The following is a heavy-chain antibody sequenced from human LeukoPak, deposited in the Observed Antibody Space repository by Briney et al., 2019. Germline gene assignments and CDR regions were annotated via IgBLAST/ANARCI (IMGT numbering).Heavy chain of an antibody. D-gene: IGHD4-17*01. J-gene: IGHJ4*02. V-gene: IGHV1-69*05. CDR1: GGTFSSYA. CDR3: ARGGYGDYEVNYFDY. Sequence: SVKVSCKASGGTFSSYAISLVRQAPGQGLEWMGRIIPIFGTANYAQKFQGRVTITTDESTSTAYMELSSLRSEDTAVYYCARGGYGDYEVNYFDYWGQGTLVTVSS. CDR2: IIPIFGTA.